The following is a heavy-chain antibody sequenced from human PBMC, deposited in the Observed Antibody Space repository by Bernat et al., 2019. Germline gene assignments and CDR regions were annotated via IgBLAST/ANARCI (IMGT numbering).Heavy chain of an antibody. D-gene: IGHD3-22*01. V-gene: IGHV1-3*01. CDR3: ARIYYDSSGYLKEFDY. J-gene: IGHJ4*02. CDR1: GYTFTSYA. Sequence: QVQLVQSGAEVKKPGASVKVSCKASGYTFTSYAMHWVCQAPGQRLEWMGWINAGNGNTKYSQKFQGRVTITRDTSASTAYMELSSLRSEDTAVYYCARIYYDSSGYLKEFDYWGQGTLVTVSS. CDR2: INAGNGNT.